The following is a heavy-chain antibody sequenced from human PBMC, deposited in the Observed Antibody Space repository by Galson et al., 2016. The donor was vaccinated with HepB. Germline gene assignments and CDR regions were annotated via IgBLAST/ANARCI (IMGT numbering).Heavy chain of an antibody. Sequence: SLRLSCAASGFNFNTFWMHWVRQVPGNGLVWVSRIDTDGRITNYADSARCRFTISRDNTKNTLFLQRNSLSAEDTAVYYCARNLGGYGGYWGQGTLVTVSS. CDR2: IDTDGRIT. V-gene: IGHV3-74*01. J-gene: IGHJ4*02. CDR3: ARNLGGYGGY. CDR1: GFNFNTFW. D-gene: IGHD5-12*01.